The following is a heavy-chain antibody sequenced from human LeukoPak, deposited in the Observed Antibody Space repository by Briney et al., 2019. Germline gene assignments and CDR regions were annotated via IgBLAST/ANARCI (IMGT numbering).Heavy chain of an antibody. CDR2: ISSRSSYI. V-gene: IGHV3-21*01. CDR1: GFGFSDYT. J-gene: IGHJ4*02. CDR3: ARVLDYRDTGPDGF. D-gene: IGHD4-17*01. Sequence: GGSLRLSGAASGFGFSDYTMNWVRQAPGKGLEWVSSISSRSSYIYYAHSVKGRFTISRDNAKNSLFLQMNSLRAEDTAVYYCARVLDYRDTGPDGFWGQGTLVTVSS.